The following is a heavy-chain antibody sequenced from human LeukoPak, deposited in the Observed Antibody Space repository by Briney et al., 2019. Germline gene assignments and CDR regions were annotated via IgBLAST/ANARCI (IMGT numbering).Heavy chain of an antibody. CDR2: ISPDGRDK. CDR3: ARDFYGPYYYYGMDV. Sequence: PGGSLRLSCAVSGFTLSNYAVHWVRQAPGKGLVWVAVISPDGRDKHFTDSVEGRFTISRDNSGHTLYLQMSSLRGEDTAVYYCARDFYGPYYYYGMDVWGQGTTVTVSS. J-gene: IGHJ6*02. D-gene: IGHD2/OR15-2a*01. CDR1: GFTLSNYA. V-gene: IGHV3-30*03.